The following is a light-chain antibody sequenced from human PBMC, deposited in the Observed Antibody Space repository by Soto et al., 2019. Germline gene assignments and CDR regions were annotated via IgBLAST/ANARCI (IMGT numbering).Light chain of an antibody. CDR1: QSINIY. V-gene: IGKV1-39*01. CDR2: GAS. Sequence: IQMTQSPSSLSAFVGDRVTVTCRASQSINIYLDWYQQRPGKAPTLLIYGASSLQSGVASRFSGGDSRTDFTLTISSLQPEDFAPYYCQQSFRSPYTFGQGTKLEIK. CDR3: QQSFRSPYT. J-gene: IGKJ2*01.